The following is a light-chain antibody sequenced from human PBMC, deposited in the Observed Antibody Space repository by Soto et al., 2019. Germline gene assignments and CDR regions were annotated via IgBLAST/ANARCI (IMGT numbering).Light chain of an antibody. CDR2: KAS. V-gene: IGKV1-5*03. CDR3: QQYNSYPVT. Sequence: DIQMTQSPSTLSASVGDRVTITCRASQSISSWLAWYQQKPGKAPKLLIYKASSLESGVPSRFSGSGSGTEFTLTISSLQPDDFATYYCQQYNSYPVTFCPGTKVDIQ. CDR1: QSISSW. J-gene: IGKJ3*01.